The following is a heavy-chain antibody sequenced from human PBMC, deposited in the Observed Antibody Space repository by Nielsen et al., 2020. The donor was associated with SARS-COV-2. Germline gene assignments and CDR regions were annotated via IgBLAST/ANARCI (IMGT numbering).Heavy chain of an antibody. CDR1: GFTFSGSA. J-gene: IGHJ4*02. CDR3: AKDVVTYFDY. V-gene: IGHV3-73*01. CDR2: IRSKANSYAT. D-gene: IGHD2-21*02. Sequence: GGSLRLSCAASGFTFSGSAMHWVRQASGKGLEWVGRIRSKANSYATAYAASVKGRFTISRDDSKNTAYLQMNSLKTEDTAVYYCAKDVVTYFDYWGQGTLVTVSS.